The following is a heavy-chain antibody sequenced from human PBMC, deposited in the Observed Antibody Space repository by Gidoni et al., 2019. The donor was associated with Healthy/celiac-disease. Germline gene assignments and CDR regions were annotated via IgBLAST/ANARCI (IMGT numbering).Heavy chain of an antibody. D-gene: IGHD2-2*02. J-gene: IGHJ4*02. CDR2: ISSSGSPI. CDR3: ARESIVVVPAAIGRDLDY. CDR1: GFTFRSYE. V-gene: IGHV3-48*03. Sequence: EVQLVESGGGLVQPGGSLRLSWAASGFTFRSYELNWVRQAPGKGLEWVSYISSSGSPIYYADSVKGRFTISRDNAKNSLYLQMNSLRAEDTAVYYCARESIVVVPAAIGRDLDYWGQGTLVTVSS.